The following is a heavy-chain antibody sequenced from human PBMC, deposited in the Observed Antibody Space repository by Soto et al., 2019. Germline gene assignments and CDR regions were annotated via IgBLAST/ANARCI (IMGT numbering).Heavy chain of an antibody. V-gene: IGHV1-3*05. Sequence: QVQLVQSGAEEKKPGASVKVSCKASGYSFTSYAMHWVRQAPGQRLEWMGWINAGNGNTKYSQKFQGRVTITRDTSPSTAYMELSSLRSEDTAMYYCARAVAVPASCDYWGQGTLVTVSS. D-gene: IGHD6-19*01. CDR3: ARAVAVPASCDY. J-gene: IGHJ4*02. CDR1: GYSFTSYA. CDR2: INAGNGNT.